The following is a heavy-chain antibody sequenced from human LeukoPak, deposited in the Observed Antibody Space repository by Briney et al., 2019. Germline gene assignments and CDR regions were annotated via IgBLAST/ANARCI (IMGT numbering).Heavy chain of an antibody. D-gene: IGHD3-10*01. CDR1: GYSFTSYW. CDR2: IYPGDSDT. J-gene: IGHJ4*02. Sequence: GESLKISCKGSGYSFTSYWIGWVRQMPGKGLEWMGIIYPGDSDTRYSPSFQGQVTISADKSISTAYLQWSSLKASDTAMYYCARVGSGSYYITTFDYWGQGTLVTVSS. CDR3: ARVGSGSYYITTFDY. V-gene: IGHV5-51*01.